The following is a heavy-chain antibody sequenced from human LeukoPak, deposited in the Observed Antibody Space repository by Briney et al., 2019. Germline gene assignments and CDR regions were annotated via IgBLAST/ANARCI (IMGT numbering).Heavy chain of an antibody. CDR3: ATSRDGYNHFDY. J-gene: IGHJ4*02. Sequence: KPSETLSLTCTVSGGSVSSGSYYWSWIRQPPGKGLEWIGYIYYSGSTNYNPSLKSRVTMSVDKSKNQFSLNLTSVTAADTAVYYCATSRDGYNHFDYWGQGILVTVSS. CDR1: GGSVSSGSYY. V-gene: IGHV4-61*01. CDR2: IYYSGST. D-gene: IGHD5-24*01.